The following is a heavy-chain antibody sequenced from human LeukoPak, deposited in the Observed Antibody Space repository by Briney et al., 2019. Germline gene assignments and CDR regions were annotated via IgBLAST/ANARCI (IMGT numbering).Heavy chain of an antibody. CDR1: GYSINNYW. J-gene: IGHJ4*02. CDR2: IYPADSDI. D-gene: IGHD3-16*01. Sequence: GESLQISCKGSGYSINNYWIGWVRQMPGKGLEWMGIIYPADSDIRYSPSFQGQVTISADKSISTAYLQWSSLKASDTAMYYCATVGEFYYFDYWGQGTLVTVSS. V-gene: IGHV5-51*01. CDR3: ATVGEFYYFDY.